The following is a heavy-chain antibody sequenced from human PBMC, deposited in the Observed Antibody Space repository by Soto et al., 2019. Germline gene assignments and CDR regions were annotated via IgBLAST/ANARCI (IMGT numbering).Heavy chain of an antibody. CDR2: ISGGGFSP. V-gene: IGHV3-23*01. J-gene: IGHJ5*01. D-gene: IGHD6-25*01. Sequence: EVQLLESGGALVQPGGSLRLSCAASGFTFLSYAMHWVRQAPGKGLEWVSGISGGGFSPDYAGSVRGRFTISRDNSKNTLYLQMNSLRPDDTAVYHCAKEPGIVAAATFDSWGQGTLVTVSS. CDR1: GFTFLSYA. CDR3: AKEPGIVAAATFDS.